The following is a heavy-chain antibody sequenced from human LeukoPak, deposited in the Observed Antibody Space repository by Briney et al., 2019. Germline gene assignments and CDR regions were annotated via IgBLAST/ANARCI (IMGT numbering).Heavy chain of an antibody. CDR2: ISSSGSTI. CDR3: AELGITMIGGV. J-gene: IGHJ6*04. CDR1: GFTFSSYG. Sequence: GGSLRLSCAASGFTFSSYGMSWVRQAPGKGLEWVSYISSSGSTIYYADSAKGRFTISRDNAKNSLYLQMNSLRAEDTAVYYCAELGITMIGGVWGKGTTVTISS. D-gene: IGHD3-10*02. V-gene: IGHV3-48*04.